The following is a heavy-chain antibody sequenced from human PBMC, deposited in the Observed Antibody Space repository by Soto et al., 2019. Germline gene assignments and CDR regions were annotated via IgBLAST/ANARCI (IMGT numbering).Heavy chain of an antibody. V-gene: IGHV4-39*01. CDR1: GGSISSSSYY. D-gene: IGHD3-22*01. CDR2: IYYSGST. Sequence: QLQLQESGPGLVKPSETLSLTCTVSGGSISSSSYYWGWIRQPPGKGLEWIGSIYYSGSTYYNPSLKSRVTISVDTSKNQFSLKLSSVTAADTAVYYCARVIYYYDSSGYYPTPYYYYGMDVWGQGTTVTVSS. J-gene: IGHJ6*02. CDR3: ARVIYYYDSSGYYPTPYYYYGMDV.